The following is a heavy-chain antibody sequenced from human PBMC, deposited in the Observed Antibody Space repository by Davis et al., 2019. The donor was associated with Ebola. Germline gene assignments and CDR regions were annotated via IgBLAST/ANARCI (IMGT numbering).Heavy chain of an antibody. CDR3: AKDSRRDIEGAHGRFDN. CDR1: GFSFSSHY. Sequence: GESLKISCAASGFSFSSHYMYWVRQAPGKGLECISFINSGSTAIDYADSVKGRFTISRDNSKNTLYLQMNSLRAEDTAVYYCAKDSRRDIEGAHGRFDNWGQGTLVTISS. D-gene: IGHD1-26*01. J-gene: IGHJ4*02. V-gene: IGHV3-48*01. CDR2: INSGSTAI.